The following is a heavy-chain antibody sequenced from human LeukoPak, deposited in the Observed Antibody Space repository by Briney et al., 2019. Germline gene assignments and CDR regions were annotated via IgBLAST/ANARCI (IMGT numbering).Heavy chain of an antibody. CDR3: ARNFPSKTLSYFDY. J-gene: IGHJ4*02. CDR1: GFTFSSYA. V-gene: IGHV3-20*04. CDR2: INWSGVRT. Sequence: PGGSLRLSCAASGFTFSSYAMSWVRQVPGKGLEWVSGINWSGVRTGYADSVKGRFTISRDNAKNSLYLEMNSLRAEDTALYYCARNFPSKTLSYFDYWGQGTLVTVSS.